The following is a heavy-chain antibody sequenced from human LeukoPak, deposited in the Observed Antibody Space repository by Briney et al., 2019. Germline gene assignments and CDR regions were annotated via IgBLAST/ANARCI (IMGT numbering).Heavy chain of an antibody. J-gene: IGHJ4*02. D-gene: IGHD6-19*01. CDR3: ASGHGSGWYLGYYFDY. V-gene: IGHV1-69*04. CDR2: SIPILGIA. Sequence: ASVKVSCKASGGTFSSYAISWVRQAPGQGLEWMGRSIPILGIANYAQKFQGRVTITADKSTSTAYMELSSLRSEDTAVYYCASGHGSGWYLGYYFDYWGQGTLVTVSS. CDR1: GGTFSSYA.